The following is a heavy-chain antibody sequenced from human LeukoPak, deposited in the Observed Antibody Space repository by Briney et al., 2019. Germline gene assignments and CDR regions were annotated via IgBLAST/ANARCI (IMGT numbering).Heavy chain of an antibody. Sequence: ASVKVSCKASGYTFTSYGISWVRQAPGQGLEWMGWISAYNGNTNYAQKLQGRVTMTTDTSTSTAYMELRSLRSDDTAVYYCARDPQNIAAAGTGDYWGQGTLVTVSS. CDR2: ISAYNGNT. V-gene: IGHV1-18*01. J-gene: IGHJ4*02. CDR3: ARDPQNIAAAGTGDY. CDR1: GYTFTSYG. D-gene: IGHD6-13*01.